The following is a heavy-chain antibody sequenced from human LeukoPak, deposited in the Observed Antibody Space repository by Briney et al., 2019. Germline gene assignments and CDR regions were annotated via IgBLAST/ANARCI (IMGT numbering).Heavy chain of an antibody. D-gene: IGHD3-22*01. V-gene: IGHV4-59*08. CDR1: GDSIRSYY. CDR2: IYFTGST. J-gene: IGHJ4*02. CDR3: ARHYYDSSGYYYSSKNYFDS. Sequence: SETLSLTCTVSGDSIRSYYWSWIRQAPGKGLEWIGYIYFTGSTNYNPSLKSRVTIAADTSENQFSLKLSSVTAADTAVYYCARHYYDSSGYYYSSKNYFDSWGQESLVTVSS.